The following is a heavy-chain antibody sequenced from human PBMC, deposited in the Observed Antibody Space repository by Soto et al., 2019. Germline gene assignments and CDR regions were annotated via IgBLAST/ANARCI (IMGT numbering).Heavy chain of an antibody. CDR2: IYYSGST. D-gene: IGHD6-13*01. CDR1: GGSISSYY. Sequence: PSETLSLTCTVSGGSISSYYWSWIRQPPGKGLEWIGYIYYSGSTNYNPSLKSRVTISVDTSKNQFSLKLSSVTAADTAVYYCARGGAAAGRYNWFDTWGQGTLXNVSS. CDR3: ARGGAAAGRYNWFDT. J-gene: IGHJ5*02. V-gene: IGHV4-59*01.